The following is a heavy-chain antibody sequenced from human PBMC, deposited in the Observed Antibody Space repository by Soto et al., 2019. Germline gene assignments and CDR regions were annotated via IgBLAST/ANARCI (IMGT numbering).Heavy chain of an antibody. D-gene: IGHD1-7*01. V-gene: IGHV3-11*06. J-gene: IGHJ2*01. Sequence: GGSLRLSCAASRFTLSDFYIKWVRQAPGKGLEWVSYSSTSSTYTNYAESVKARFTISRDDAKNSVYLQMNSLRAEDTAVYYCARDGISGTTDKWYFDLWGRGTLVTVSS. CDR2: SSTSSTYT. CDR3: ARDGISGTTDKWYFDL. CDR1: RFTLSDFY.